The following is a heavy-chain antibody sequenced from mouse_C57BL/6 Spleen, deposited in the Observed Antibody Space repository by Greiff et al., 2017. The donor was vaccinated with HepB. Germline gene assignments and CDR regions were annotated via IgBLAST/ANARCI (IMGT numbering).Heavy chain of an antibody. Sequence: VQLQQSGAALVRPGASVTLSCKASGYTFTDYEMHWVKQTPVHGLEWIGAIDPETGGTAYNQKFKGKAILTADKSSSTAYMELRSLTSEDSAVYYCTRIYYDYYFDYWGQGTTLTVSS. J-gene: IGHJ2*01. D-gene: IGHD2-4*01. CDR2: IDPETGGT. V-gene: IGHV1-15*01. CDR1: GYTFTDYE. CDR3: TRIYYDYYFDY.